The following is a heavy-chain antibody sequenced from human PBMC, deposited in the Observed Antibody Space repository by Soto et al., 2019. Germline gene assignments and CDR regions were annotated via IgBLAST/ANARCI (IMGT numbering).Heavy chain of an antibody. J-gene: IGHJ4*02. D-gene: IGHD6-13*01. Sequence: EVQLVESGGDLVQPGGSLRLSCAASGFTFSRYEMNWVRQAPGKGLEWISCISTSGSTIYYADSVKGRFTISRDNAKNSLYLQMNSLRAEDTAVYYCARELAAAGSFDYWGQGTLVTVSS. V-gene: IGHV3-48*03. CDR3: ARELAAAGSFDY. CDR1: GFTFSRYE. CDR2: ISTSGSTI.